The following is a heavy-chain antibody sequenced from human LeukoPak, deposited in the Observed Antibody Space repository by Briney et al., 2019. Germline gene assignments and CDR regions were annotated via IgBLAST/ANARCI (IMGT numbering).Heavy chain of an antibody. J-gene: IGHJ4*02. CDR1: GASIDSHY. Sequence: TETLSLTCSVSGASIDSHYWSWIRQSPGKGLEWIGYVFNGGSTNYNPSLNSRVTMSLDTSRAQFSLRLSSVTAADTAIYYCASRPADTTWYGVFDYWSQGTLVTVSS. D-gene: IGHD3-10*01. V-gene: IGHV4-59*11. CDR2: VFNGGST. CDR3: ASRPADTTWYGVFDY.